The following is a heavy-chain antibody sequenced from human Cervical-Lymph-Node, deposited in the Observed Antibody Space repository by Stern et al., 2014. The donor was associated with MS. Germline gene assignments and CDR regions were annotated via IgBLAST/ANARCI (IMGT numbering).Heavy chain of an antibody. J-gene: IGHJ4*02. CDR3: ARGGMGYCSSTNCYTDFDY. Sequence: VQLVESGAEVKKPGASVKVSCKASGYTFTGYYIHWVRQAPGQGLEWMGWINPNSGGTNYAQKFQCRVTLSRDTSISTAYMELSRLRSDDTAVYFCARGGMGYCSSTNCYTDFDYWGQGTLVTVSS. V-gene: IGHV1-2*02. CDR2: INPNSGGT. CDR1: GYTFTGYY. D-gene: IGHD2-2*02.